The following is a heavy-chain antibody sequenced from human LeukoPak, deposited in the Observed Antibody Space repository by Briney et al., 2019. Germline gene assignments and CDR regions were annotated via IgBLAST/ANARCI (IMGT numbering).Heavy chain of an antibody. CDR3: AGHFGWLTLFDP. CDR1: GFTFSSYS. V-gene: IGHV3-21*01. J-gene: IGHJ5*02. D-gene: IGHD3-9*01. CDR2: ISSSSSYI. Sequence: GGSMTLSCAASGFTFSSYSINWVRQPAGKGLEWVSSISSSSSYIYYADSVKGRFTISRDNAKNSLYLQMNSLRAEDTAVYYCAGHFGWLTLFDPWGQGSLVTVSS.